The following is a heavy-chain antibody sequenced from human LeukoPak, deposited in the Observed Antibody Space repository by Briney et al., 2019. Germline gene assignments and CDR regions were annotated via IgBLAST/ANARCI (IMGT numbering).Heavy chain of an antibody. CDR3: ARAGTYYDILTGYHYYYGMDV. V-gene: IGHV3-7*01. Sequence: GGSLRLSCEGSGFTFSNYWMGWVRQAPGKGLQWVANIKTDGSEKYYVDSVKGRFTISRDNAKNSLYLQMNSLRAEDTAVYYCARAGTYYDILTGYHYYYGMDVWGQGTTVTVSS. J-gene: IGHJ6*02. D-gene: IGHD3-9*01. CDR1: GFTFSNYW. CDR2: IKTDGSEK.